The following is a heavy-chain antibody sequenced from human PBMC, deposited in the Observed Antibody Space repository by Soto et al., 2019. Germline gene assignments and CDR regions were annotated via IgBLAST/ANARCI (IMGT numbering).Heavy chain of an antibody. Sequence: QVQLVEDGGGVVQPGRSLRLSCAASGFTFSGYGIHWVRQAPGKGLEWVAIISYDGSNKYYADSVKGRFTISRDNSKNTLYLQMNSLRPEDTAVYYCEKDYGSGSYLFDSWGQGTLVTVSS. CDR1: GFTFSGYG. CDR2: ISYDGSNK. J-gene: IGHJ4*02. V-gene: IGHV3-30*18. CDR3: EKDYGSGSYLFDS. D-gene: IGHD3-10*01.